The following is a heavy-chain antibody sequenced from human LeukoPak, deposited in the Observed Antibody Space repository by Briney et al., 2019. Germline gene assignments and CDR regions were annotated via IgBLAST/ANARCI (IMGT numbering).Heavy chain of an antibody. Sequence: PGGSLRLSCEASGFTFSSYEMNWFRQAPGKGREGVSYVSKSGGNIKNADSGKGRFTVSRDNAKNSLYLQMNSLTAEDTAVYYCATAVIRGRGTMVTVSS. CDR2: VSKSGGNI. CDR3: ATAVI. J-gene: IGHJ3*02. CDR1: GFTFSSYE. V-gene: IGHV3-48*03.